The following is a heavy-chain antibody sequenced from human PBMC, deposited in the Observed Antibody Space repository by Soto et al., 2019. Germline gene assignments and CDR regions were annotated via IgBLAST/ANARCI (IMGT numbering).Heavy chain of an antibody. CDR1: GDPLNSGGYS. Sequence: TSETLSLTCAVSGDPLNSGGYSWNWIRQPPGKGLEWIGDINQSGSTNYNPSLRSRVTISVDTSKNQFSLKLSSVTAADTAVYYCARGKVLRQNWFDPWGQGTLVTVSS. J-gene: IGHJ5*02. D-gene: IGHD3-16*01. V-gene: IGHV4-30-2*01. CDR2: INQSGST. CDR3: ARGKVLRQNWFDP.